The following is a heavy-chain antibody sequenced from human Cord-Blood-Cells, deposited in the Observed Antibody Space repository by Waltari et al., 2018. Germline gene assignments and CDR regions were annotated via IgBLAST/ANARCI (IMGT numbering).Heavy chain of an antibody. CDR1: GYTLTELS. CDR2: FDPEDGET. D-gene: IGHD6-6*01. Sequence: QVQLVQSGAEVKKPGASVKVSCKVSGYTLTELSMHCVRPAPGKGLEWMGGFDPEDGETIYAQKFQGRVTMTEDTSTDTAYMELSSLRSEDTAVYYCATDSWDSSSSGAFDIWGQGTMVTVSS. V-gene: IGHV1-24*01. J-gene: IGHJ3*02. CDR3: ATDSWDSSSSGAFDI.